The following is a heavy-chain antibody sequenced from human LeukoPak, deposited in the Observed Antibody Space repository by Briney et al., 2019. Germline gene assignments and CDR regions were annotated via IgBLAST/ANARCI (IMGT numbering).Heavy chain of an antibody. CDR2: ISSNGGST. Sequence: GGSLRLSCAASGFTFSNYAMHWVRQAPGKGLEYVSAISSNGGSTYYADSVKGRFTISRDNSKNTLYLQMSSLRAEDTAVYYCVKWTAVNWGNYWGQGTLVTVSS. J-gene: IGHJ4*02. CDR1: GFTFSNYA. D-gene: IGHD7-27*01. CDR3: VKWTAVNWGNY. V-gene: IGHV3-64D*06.